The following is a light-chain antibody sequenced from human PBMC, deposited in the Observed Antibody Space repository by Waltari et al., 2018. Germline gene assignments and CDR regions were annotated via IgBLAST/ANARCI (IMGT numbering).Light chain of an antibody. Sequence: QSALTQPPSVSGSPGQSVTISCTGTNSDVGYFNRVTWYQKAPGTAPNLLMFEGTNRPSGVPDRFSGSKSGNTASLTISGLQADDETDYYCMSYTTSDTWVFGGGTKVTVL. CDR2: EGT. J-gene: IGLJ3*02. CDR1: NSDVGYFNR. V-gene: IGLV2-18*02. CDR3: MSYTTSDTWV.